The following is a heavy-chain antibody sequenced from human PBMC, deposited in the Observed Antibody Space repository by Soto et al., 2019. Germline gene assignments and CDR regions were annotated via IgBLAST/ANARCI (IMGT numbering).Heavy chain of an antibody. CDR1: GGSISSGGTS. D-gene: IGHD6-19*01. CDR2: ISHTGNT. Sequence: QLQLQESGSGLVKPSQTLSLTCAVSGGSISSGGTSWSWIRQPPGKGLEWLGYISHTGNTYYNPSLKDQVTISAARSQNHLSLDLSSVTAADTAVYYCARGISVAGTTPYYDYWGQGILVAVSS. CDR3: ARGISVAGTTPYYDY. J-gene: IGHJ4*02. V-gene: IGHV4-30-2*01.